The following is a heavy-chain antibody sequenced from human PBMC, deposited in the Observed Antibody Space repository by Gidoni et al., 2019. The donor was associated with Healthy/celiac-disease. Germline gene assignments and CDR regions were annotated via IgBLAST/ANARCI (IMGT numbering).Heavy chain of an antibody. CDR3: ARTYYDFWSGRFDP. CDR2: IVSNDET. D-gene: IGHD3-3*01. V-gene: IGHV2-26*01. CDR1: GFTLSNARMG. Sequence: VILKESGTVLVKPTETLTLTCTDPGFTLSNARMGVSWIRQPPGKALEWLAHIVSNDETSYSTSLKSRLTISKDTSKSQVVLTMTNMDPVDTATYYCARTYYDFWSGRFDPWGQGTLVTVSS. J-gene: IGHJ5*02.